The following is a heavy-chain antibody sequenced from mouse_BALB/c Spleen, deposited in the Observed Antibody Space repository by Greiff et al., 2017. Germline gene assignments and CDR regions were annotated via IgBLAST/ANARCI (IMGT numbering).Heavy chain of an antibody. CDR3: ARQKVRDYAMDY. V-gene: IGHV5-6*02. D-gene: IGHD2-14*01. CDR1: GFTFSSYG. Sequence: DVMLVESGGDLVKPGGSLKLSCAASGFTFSSYGMSWVRQTPDKRLEWVATISSGGSYTYYPDSVKGRFTISRDNAKNTLYLQMSSLKSEDTAMYYCARQKVRDYAMDYWGQGTSVTVSS. J-gene: IGHJ4*01. CDR2: ISSGGSYT.